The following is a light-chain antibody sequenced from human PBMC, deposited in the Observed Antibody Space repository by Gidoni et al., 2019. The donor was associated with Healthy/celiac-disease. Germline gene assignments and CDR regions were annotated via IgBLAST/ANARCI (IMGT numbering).Light chain of an antibody. CDR2: KAS. Sequence: DIQMTQSPSTLSASVGDRVTITCRASQSISSWLAWYQQKPGKAPKRLIYKASSLESGVPSRFSGSGSGTEFTLTIISLQPDDFATYYCQQYNSYSTWTFGQGTKVEIK. J-gene: IGKJ1*01. V-gene: IGKV1-5*03. CDR3: QQYNSYSTWT. CDR1: QSISSW.